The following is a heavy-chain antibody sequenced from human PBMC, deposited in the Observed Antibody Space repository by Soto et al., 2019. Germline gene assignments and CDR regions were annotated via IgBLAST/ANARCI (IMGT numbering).Heavy chain of an antibody. CDR2: INSDGSST. D-gene: IGHD3-3*01. V-gene: IGHV3-74*01. Sequence: GGSLRLSCAASGFTFSSYWMHWVRQAPGKGLVWVSRINSDGSSTSYADSVKGRFTISRDNAKNTLYLQMNSLRAEDTAVYYCARAYDFWSGYPSYYYGMDGWGQGTTVTVAS. CDR3: ARAYDFWSGYPSYYYGMDG. CDR1: GFTFSSYW. J-gene: IGHJ6*02.